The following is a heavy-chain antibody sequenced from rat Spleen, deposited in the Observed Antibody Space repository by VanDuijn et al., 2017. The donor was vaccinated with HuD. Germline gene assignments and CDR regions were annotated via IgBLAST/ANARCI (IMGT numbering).Heavy chain of an antibody. J-gene: IGHJ2*01. CDR2: ISYDGSST. D-gene: IGHD1-4*01. V-gene: IGHV5-7*01. CDR1: GFTFSDYN. CDR3: ARRTTRVSLFDY. Sequence: EVQLVESGGGLVQPGRSLKLSCAASGFTFSDYNMAWVRQAPKKGLEWVATISYDGSSTYYRDSVKGRFTISRDNAKSTLYLQMDSLRSEDTATYYCARRTTRVSLFDYWGPGVMVTVSS.